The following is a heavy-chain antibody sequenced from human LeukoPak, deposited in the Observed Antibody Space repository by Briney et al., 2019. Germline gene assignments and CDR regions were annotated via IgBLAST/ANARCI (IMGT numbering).Heavy chain of an antibody. CDR1: GGSFSRYY. V-gene: IGHV4-59*01. CDR3: ARGRYGWLPFDY. Sequence: SETLSLTCAVYGGSFSRYYWSWIRQPPGKGLEWIGYIYYSGSTNYNPSLKSRVTISVDTSKNQFTLKLSSVTAADTAVYYCARGRYGWLPFDYWGQGTLVTVSS. CDR2: IYYSGST. J-gene: IGHJ4*02. D-gene: IGHD3-16*01.